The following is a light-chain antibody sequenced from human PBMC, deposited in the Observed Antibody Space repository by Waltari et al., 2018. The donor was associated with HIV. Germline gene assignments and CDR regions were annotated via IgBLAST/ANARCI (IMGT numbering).Light chain of an antibody. CDR2: EVS. J-gene: IGLJ2*01. CDR3: SSYTSSDTVV. V-gene: IGLV2-14*01. CDR1: SSDVGGYNA. Sequence: QSALTQPASVSGSPGQSISISCTGTSSDVGGYNAVSWYQQHPAKAPKLVILEVSNRPSGVSKRFSGYKSGNRASRTISGLQAEDEAYYYCSSYTSSDTVVFGGGTKVTVL.